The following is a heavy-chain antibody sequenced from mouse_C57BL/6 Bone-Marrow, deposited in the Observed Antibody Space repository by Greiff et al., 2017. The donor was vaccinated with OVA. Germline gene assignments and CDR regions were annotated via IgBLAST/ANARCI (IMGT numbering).Heavy chain of an antibody. J-gene: IGHJ2*01. CDR2: IRLKSDNYAT. D-gene: IGHD1-1*01. V-gene: IGHV6-3*01. CDR1: GFTFSNYW. Sequence: EVQLQESGGGLVQPGGSMKLSCVASGFTFSNYWMNWVRQSPEKGLEWVAQIRLKSDNYATHYAVSVKGRFTISRDDSKCSVYLQMNNLRAEVTGIYYCTRYYYGSSRFDYWGQGTTLTVSS. CDR3: TRYYYGSSRFDY.